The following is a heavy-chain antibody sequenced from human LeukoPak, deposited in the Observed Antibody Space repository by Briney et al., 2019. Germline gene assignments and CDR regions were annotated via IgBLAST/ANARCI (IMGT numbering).Heavy chain of an antibody. Sequence: PGGSLRLSCTASGFTFGDYAMTWVRQAPGKGLEWVGFIRSKDYGGTTEYAASVKGRFTISRDDSKSIAYLQMNSLKTEDTAVYYCSRDYVDAGDGSGFYYGTGYWGQGTLVTVSS. J-gene: IGHJ4*02. V-gene: IGHV3-49*04. CDR3: SRDYVDAGDGSGFYYGTGY. CDR1: GFTFGDYA. D-gene: IGHD3-22*01. CDR2: IRSKDYGGTT.